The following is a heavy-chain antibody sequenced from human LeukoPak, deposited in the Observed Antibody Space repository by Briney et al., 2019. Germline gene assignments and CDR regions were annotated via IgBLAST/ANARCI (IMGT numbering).Heavy chain of an antibody. Sequence: GASVKVSCKASGYSFTSYGISWVRQPPGQGLEWMGWISAYNGNTKYVEKLQGRVTMTTDTSTSTAYMELRSLRSDDTAVYYCARDDGGGYCSGGSCYSDYWGQGTLVTVSS. V-gene: IGHV1-18*01. CDR3: ARDDGGGYCSGGSCYSDY. J-gene: IGHJ4*02. CDR2: ISAYNGNT. D-gene: IGHD2-15*01. CDR1: GYSFTSYG.